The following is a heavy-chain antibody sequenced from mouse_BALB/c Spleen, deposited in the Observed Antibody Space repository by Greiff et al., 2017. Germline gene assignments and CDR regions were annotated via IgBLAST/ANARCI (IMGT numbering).Heavy chain of an antibody. Sequence: EVQLQESGPGLVKPSQSLSLTCTVTGYSITSDYAWNWIRQFPGNKLEWMGYISYSGSTSYNPSLKSRISITQDTSKNQFFLQLNSVTTEDTATYYCARSLYYEGFAYWGQGTLVTVSA. V-gene: IGHV3-2*02. CDR3: ARSLYYEGFAY. CDR2: ISYSGST. J-gene: IGHJ3*01. D-gene: IGHD2-4*01. CDR1: GYSITSDYA.